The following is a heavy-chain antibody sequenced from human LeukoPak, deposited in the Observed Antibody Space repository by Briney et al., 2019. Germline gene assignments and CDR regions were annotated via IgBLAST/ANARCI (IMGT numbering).Heavy chain of an antibody. D-gene: IGHD2-15*01. CDR1: GYTFTSYD. J-gene: IGHJ4*02. Sequence: ASVKVSCKASGYTFTSYDINWVRQATGQGLEWMGWMNPNSGNTGYAQKFQGRVAITRNTSISTAYMELSSLRAEDTAVYYCARDLRVVAFDYWGQGTLVTVSS. CDR3: ARDLRVVAFDY. CDR2: MNPNSGNT. V-gene: IGHV1-8*03.